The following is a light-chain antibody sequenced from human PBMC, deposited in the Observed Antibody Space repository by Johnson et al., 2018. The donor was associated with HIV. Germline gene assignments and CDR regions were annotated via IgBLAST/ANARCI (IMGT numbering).Light chain of an antibody. CDR1: TSNIGNNY. CDR2: ENN. CDR3: GTWDSRLSAPYI. J-gene: IGLJ1*01. V-gene: IGLV1-51*02. Sequence: QSVLTQPPSVSAAPGQKVTISCSGSTSNIGNNYVSWYQQLPGTAPKLLINENNKRPSGITDRFSGSKSGTSATLGITGLQTGDEADYYCGTWDSRLSAPYIIGTGTKVTVL.